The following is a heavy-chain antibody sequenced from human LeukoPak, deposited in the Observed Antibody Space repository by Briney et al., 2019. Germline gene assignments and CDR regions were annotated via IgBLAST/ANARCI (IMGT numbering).Heavy chain of an antibody. CDR1: GGSFSGYY. CDR3: ARGVTRGGNWFDP. D-gene: IGHD4-4*01. V-gene: IGHV4-34*01. J-gene: IGHJ5*02. CDR2: INHSGST. Sequence: PSETLSLTCAVYGGSFSGYYWSWIRQPPGKGLEWIGEINHSGSTNYNPSLKSRVTISVDTSKNQFSLKLSSVTAADTAVYYCARGVTRGGNWFDPWGQGTLVTVSS.